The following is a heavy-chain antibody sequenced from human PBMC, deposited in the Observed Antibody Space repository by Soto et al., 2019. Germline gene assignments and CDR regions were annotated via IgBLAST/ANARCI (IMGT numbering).Heavy chain of an antibody. J-gene: IGHJ4*02. CDR3: ARGKDIVLVGDAKAGGRFDY. CDR1: GFTFSSYA. V-gene: IGHV3-30-3*01. Sequence: QVQLVESGGGVVQPGRSLRLSCAASGFTFSSYAMHWLRQAPGKGLEWVAVISYDGSNKYYADSVKGRFTISRDNSKNTRYLRMNRRRAEDTAVYYCARGKDIVLVGDAKAGGRFDYWGERTLVTVSS. CDR2: ISYDGSNK. D-gene: IGHD2-8*01.